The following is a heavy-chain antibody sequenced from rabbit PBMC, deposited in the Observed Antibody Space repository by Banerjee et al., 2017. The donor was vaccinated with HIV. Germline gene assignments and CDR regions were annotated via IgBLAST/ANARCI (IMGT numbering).Heavy chain of an antibody. J-gene: IGHJ4*01. Sequence: EESGGGLVQPEGSLTLTCKASGFDFSSNAMCWVRQAPGKRPEWIACIYVGDGSTYYASWAKGRFTISKTSSTTVTLQMTSLTAADTATYFCARGDTAAYANYGNAMGLWGPGTLVTVS. CDR3: ARGDTAAYANYGNAMGL. CDR2: IYVGDGST. V-gene: IGHV1S47*01. CDR1: GFDFSSNA. D-gene: IGHD6-1*01.